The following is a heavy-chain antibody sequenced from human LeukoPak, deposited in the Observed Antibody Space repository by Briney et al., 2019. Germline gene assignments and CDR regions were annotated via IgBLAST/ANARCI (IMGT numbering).Heavy chain of an antibody. V-gene: IGHV3-7*03. Sequence: GGSLRLSCAASGFTFSTYWMSWVRQAPGKGLEWVAVIKQDGTEKYYVDSVKGRFTISRDNAKNSLYLQMNSLRAEDTAVYYCARLTRRSGNYFDYRGQGTLVTVSS. CDR3: ARLTRRSGNYFDY. CDR2: IKQDGTEK. CDR1: GFTFSTYW. D-gene: IGHD1-1*01. J-gene: IGHJ4*02.